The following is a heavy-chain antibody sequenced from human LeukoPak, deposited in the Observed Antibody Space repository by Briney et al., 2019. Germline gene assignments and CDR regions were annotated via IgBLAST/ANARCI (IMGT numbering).Heavy chain of an antibody. D-gene: IGHD3-3*01. J-gene: IGHJ4*02. CDR1: GGSISSHY. CDR3: ARVPSDYDFWSGYLHQYFDY. V-gene: IGHV4-59*11. Sequence: SETLSLTCTVSGGSISSHYWSWIRQPPGKGLEWIGYIYYSGSTNYNPSLKSRVTISVDTSKNQFSLKLSSVTAADTAAYYCARVPSDYDFWSGYLHQYFDYWGQGTLVTVSS. CDR2: IYYSGST.